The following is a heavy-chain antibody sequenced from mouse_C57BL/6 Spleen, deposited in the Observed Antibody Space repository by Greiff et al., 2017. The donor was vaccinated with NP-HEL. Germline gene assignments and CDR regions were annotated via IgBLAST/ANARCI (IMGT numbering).Heavy chain of an antibody. V-gene: IGHV1-52*01. D-gene: IGHD1-1*01. J-gene: IGHJ3*01. CDR3: ARDGGYYGSPLIAY. CDR2: IDPSDSET. Sequence: QVQLQQPGAELVRPGSSVKLSCKASGYTFTSYWMHWVKQRPIQGLAWIGNIDPSDSETHYNQKFKDKATLTVDKSSSTAYMQLSSLTSEDSAVYYCARDGGYYGSPLIAYWGQGTLVTVSA. CDR1: GYTFTSYW.